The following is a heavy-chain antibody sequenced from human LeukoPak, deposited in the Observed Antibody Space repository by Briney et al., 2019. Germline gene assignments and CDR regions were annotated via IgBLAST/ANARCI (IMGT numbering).Heavy chain of an antibody. CDR3: ARFLEYSGYGFDY. CDR1: GDSISRGGYY. CDR2: IYYSGST. D-gene: IGHD5-12*01. J-gene: IGHJ4*02. Sequence: SETLSLTCTVSGDSISRGGYYWSWIRQPPGKGLEWIGYIYYSGSTNYNPSLKSRVTISVDTSKNQFSLKLSSVTAADTAVYYCARFLEYSGYGFDYWGQGTLVTVSS. V-gene: IGHV4-61*08.